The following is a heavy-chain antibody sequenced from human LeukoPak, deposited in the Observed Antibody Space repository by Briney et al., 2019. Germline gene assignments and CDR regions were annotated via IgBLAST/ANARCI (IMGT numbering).Heavy chain of an antibody. J-gene: IGHJ5*02. Sequence: GASVKVSCKASGYTFTSYDMYWVRQAPGQGLEWMGLINPCGGSTSYAQKFQGRVTVTRDMSTSTVYMELSSLRSDDTAVYYCARGVHVRKYDSNHNCFDPWGQGTLVTVSS. CDR1: GYTFTSYD. D-gene: IGHD3-22*01. CDR2: INPCGGST. V-gene: IGHV1-46*01. CDR3: ARGVHVRKYDSNHNCFDP.